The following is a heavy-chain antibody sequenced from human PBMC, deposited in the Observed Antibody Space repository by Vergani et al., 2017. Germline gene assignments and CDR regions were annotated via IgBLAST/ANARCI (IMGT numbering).Heavy chain of an antibody. V-gene: IGHV4-59*01. J-gene: IGHJ4*02. Sequence: QVQLQESGPGLVKPSETLSLTCTVSGGSISSYYWSWIRQPPGKGLEWIGYIYYSGSTNYNPSLKSRVTISVDTSKNQFSLKLSSVTAADTAVYYCARDNLHYDSSGYYYYFDYWGQGTLVTVSS. CDR2: IYYSGST. D-gene: IGHD3-22*01. CDR1: GGSISSYY. CDR3: ARDNLHYDSSGYYYYFDY.